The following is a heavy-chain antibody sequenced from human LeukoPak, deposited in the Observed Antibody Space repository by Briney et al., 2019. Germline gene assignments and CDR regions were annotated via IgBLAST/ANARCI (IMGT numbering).Heavy chain of an antibody. J-gene: IGHJ6*03. CDR3: ARGRQDVTMIVVVMTAVSYYLDV. D-gene: IGHD3-22*01. CDR2: MNPSGSN. V-gene: IGHV4-34*01. Sequence: SETLSLTCAVYGGSFSGYYGTWIRQTPEKGLEWIGEMNPSGSNNYNPSLKSRVTISVDTSKNQFSLELSSVTAADTAVYYCARGRQDVTMIVVVMTAVSYYLDVWGKGTTVTVS. CDR1: GGSFSGYY.